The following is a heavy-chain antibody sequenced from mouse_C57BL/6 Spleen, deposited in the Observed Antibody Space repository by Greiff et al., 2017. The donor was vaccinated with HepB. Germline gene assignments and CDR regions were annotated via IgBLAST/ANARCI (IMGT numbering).Heavy chain of an antibody. CDR3: ARLWLRYYAMDY. Sequence: EVQLQQSGPGLVKPSQSLSLTCSVTGYSITSGYYWNWIRQFPGNKLEWMGYISYDGSNNYNPSLKNRISITRDTSKNQFFLKLNSVTTEDTATYYCARLWLRYYAMDYWGQGTSVTVAS. D-gene: IGHD2-2*01. J-gene: IGHJ4*01. CDR1: GYSITSGYY. V-gene: IGHV3-6*01. CDR2: ISYDGSN.